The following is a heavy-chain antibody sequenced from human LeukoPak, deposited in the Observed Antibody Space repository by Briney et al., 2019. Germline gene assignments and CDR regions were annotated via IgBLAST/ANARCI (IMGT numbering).Heavy chain of an antibody. CDR3: ARDQNDLLLGLDY. D-gene: IGHD3-10*01. CDR2: ISAYNGNT. J-gene: IGHJ4*02. Sequence: GPVKVSCKASGYTFTSYSISWVRQAPGQGLEWMGWISAYNGNTNYAQKLQGRVTMTTDTSTSTAYMELRSRRSDDTAVYYCARDQNDLLLGLDYWGQGTLVSVSS. CDR1: GYTFTSYS. V-gene: IGHV1-18*01.